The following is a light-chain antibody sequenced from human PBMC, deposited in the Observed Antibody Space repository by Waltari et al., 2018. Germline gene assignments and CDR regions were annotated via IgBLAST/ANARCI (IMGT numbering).Light chain of an antibody. Sequence: EIVMTQSPATLSVSPGERATLSCRASQSVSSNLAWYQQRPGQAPRLLIYGASTRATGIPARFSGSRSGTECTLTISSLQSEDFAVYYCQQYNNWRTFGQGTKVEI. J-gene: IGKJ1*01. CDR2: GAS. V-gene: IGKV3-15*01. CDR1: QSVSSN. CDR3: QQYNNWRT.